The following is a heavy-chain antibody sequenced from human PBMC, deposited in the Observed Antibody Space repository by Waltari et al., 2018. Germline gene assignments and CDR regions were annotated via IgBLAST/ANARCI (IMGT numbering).Heavy chain of an antibody. V-gene: IGHV4-59*11. CDR3: ARAAGELLPYYFDY. J-gene: IGHJ4*02. CDR2: IYYSGST. D-gene: IGHD1-26*01. CDR1: GGSISRHS. Sequence: QVQLQESGPGLVKPSETLSLTCTVSGGSISRHSCTWIRQPPGKGLEWIGYIYYSGSTNYNPSLKSRVTISVDTSKNQFSLKLSSVTAADTAVYYCARAAGELLPYYFDYWGQGTLVTVSS.